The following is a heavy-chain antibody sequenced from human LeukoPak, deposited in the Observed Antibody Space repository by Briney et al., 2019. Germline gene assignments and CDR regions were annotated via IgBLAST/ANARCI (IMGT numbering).Heavy chain of an antibody. J-gene: IGHJ6*02. D-gene: IGHD3-3*01. V-gene: IGHV4-31*03. CDR1: GGSISSGGYY. CDR2: IYYSGST. Sequence: PSETLSLTCTVSGGSISSGGYYWSWIRQHPGKGLEWIGYIYYSGSTYYNPSLKSRVTISVDTSKNQFSLKLSSVTAADTAVYYRARESWCGPYGMDVWGQGTTVTVSS. CDR3: ARESWCGPYGMDV.